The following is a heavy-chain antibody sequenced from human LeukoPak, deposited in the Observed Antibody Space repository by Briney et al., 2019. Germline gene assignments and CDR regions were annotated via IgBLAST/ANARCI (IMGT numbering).Heavy chain of an antibody. CDR3: ARVASKKYNWFDP. J-gene: IGHJ5*02. V-gene: IGHV1-2*02. CDR1: GYTFTGYY. Sequence: SVKVSCTASGYTFTGYYLHWVRQSPGQGLEWMGWMNLYRGGTNYTKTFQGRVTMTWDTSISTAYMELSRLKSDDTAVYCCARVASKKYNWFDPWGQGTLVTVSS. D-gene: IGHD2/OR15-2a*01. CDR2: MNLYRGGT.